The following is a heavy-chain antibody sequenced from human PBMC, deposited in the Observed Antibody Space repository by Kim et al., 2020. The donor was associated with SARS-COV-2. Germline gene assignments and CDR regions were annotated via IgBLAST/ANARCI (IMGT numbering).Heavy chain of an antibody. CDR1: GYTFTNYN. Sequence: ASVKVSCKASGYTFTNYNIHWLRQAPGQRLEWMGWVSAANGKPTYSQNFQGRVTISRDTSASTAYMELSNLRSEDTALYYCARVSSTATLGYWGQGALVTVSS. CDR3: ARVSSTATLGY. D-gene: IGHD6-25*01. CDR2: VSAANGKP. V-gene: IGHV1-3*01. J-gene: IGHJ4*02.